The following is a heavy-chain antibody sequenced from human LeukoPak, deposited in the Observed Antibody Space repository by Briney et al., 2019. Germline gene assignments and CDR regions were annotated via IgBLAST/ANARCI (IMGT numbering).Heavy chain of an antibody. V-gene: IGHV3-23*01. Sequence: PGGSLRLFCAPSGLTFSSYAMSWVRQAPGKGLECVSAISGSGGSTYYADSVKGRFTISRDNSKNTLYLQMNSLRAEDTAVYYCAKDYSSGYSYYFDYWGQGTLVTVSS. CDR2: ISGSGGST. D-gene: IGHD3-22*01. CDR3: AKDYSSGYSYYFDY. J-gene: IGHJ4*02. CDR1: GLTFSSYA.